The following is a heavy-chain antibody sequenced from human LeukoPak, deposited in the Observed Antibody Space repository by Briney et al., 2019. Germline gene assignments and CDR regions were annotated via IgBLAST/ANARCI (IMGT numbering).Heavy chain of an antibody. D-gene: IGHD3-10*01. J-gene: IGHJ5*02. V-gene: IGHV4-34*01. CDR3: ARHETYYYGSGSYP. CDR2: INHSGST. Sequence: SETLSPTCAVYGGSFSGYYWSWIRQPPGKGLEWIGEINHSGSTNYNPSLKSRVTISVDTSKNQFSLKLSSVTAADTAVYYCARHETYYYGSGSYPWGQGTLVTVSS. CDR1: GGSFSGYY.